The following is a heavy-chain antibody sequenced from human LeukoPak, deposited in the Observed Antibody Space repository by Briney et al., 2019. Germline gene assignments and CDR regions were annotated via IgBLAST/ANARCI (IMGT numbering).Heavy chain of an antibody. CDR2: ISYDGSNK. CDR1: GFTFSTYS. CDR3: AREVSMIVVVTPRGLDY. Sequence: PGGSLRLSCAASGFTFSTYSMNWVRQAPGKGLEWVAVISYDGSNKYYADSVKGRFTISRDNSKNTLYLQMNSLRAEDTAVYYCAREVSMIVVVTPRGLDYWGQGTLVTVSS. D-gene: IGHD3-22*01. J-gene: IGHJ4*02. V-gene: IGHV3-30*03.